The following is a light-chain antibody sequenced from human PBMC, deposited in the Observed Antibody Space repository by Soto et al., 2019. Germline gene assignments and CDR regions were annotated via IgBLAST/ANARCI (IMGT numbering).Light chain of an antibody. Sequence: QSVLTQPPSVSGAPGQRVTISCTGSSSNIGAGYDIHWYQQLPGTAPKLLIYGNINRPSGVPDRFSGSKSGTSASLAITGLQAEDEADYYRQSYDSSLSGSVVFGGGTKVTVL. CDR1: SSNIGAGYD. V-gene: IGLV1-40*01. CDR2: GNI. CDR3: QSYDSSLSGSVV. J-gene: IGLJ2*01.